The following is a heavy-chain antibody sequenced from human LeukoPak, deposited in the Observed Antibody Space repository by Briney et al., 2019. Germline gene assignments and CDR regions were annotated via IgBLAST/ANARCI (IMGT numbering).Heavy chain of an antibody. CDR2: IIPIFGTA. Sequence: GASVKVSCKASGGTFSSYAISWVRQAPGQGLEWMGRIIPIFGTANYAQKFQGRVTMTTDTSTSTAYMELRSLRSDDTAVYYCARDDRSLYYYDSSGPLGPYYFDYWGQGTLVTVSS. J-gene: IGHJ4*02. CDR3: ARDDRSLYYYDSSGPLGPYYFDY. V-gene: IGHV1-69*05. CDR1: GGTFSSYA. D-gene: IGHD3-22*01.